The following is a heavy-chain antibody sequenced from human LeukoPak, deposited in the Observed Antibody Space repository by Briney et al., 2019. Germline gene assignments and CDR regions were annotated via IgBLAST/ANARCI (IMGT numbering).Heavy chain of an antibody. Sequence: GGSLRLSCAASGFTFSSYGMHWVRQAPGKGLEWVAVISYDGSNKYYADSVKGRFTISRDNSKNTLYLQMNSLRAEDTAVYYCAKDMLHAIAAPGYYYGMDVWGQGTTVTVFS. D-gene: IGHD6-6*01. CDR1: GFTFSSYG. CDR3: AKDMLHAIAAPGYYYGMDV. V-gene: IGHV3-30*18. J-gene: IGHJ6*02. CDR2: ISYDGSNK.